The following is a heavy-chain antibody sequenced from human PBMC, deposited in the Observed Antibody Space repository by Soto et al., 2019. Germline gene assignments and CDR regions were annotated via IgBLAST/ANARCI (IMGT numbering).Heavy chain of an antibody. CDR3: ARDIRDYALH. J-gene: IGHJ4*02. CDR1: GFTFSSYA. V-gene: IGHV3-30-3*01. D-gene: IGHD4-17*01. Sequence: GGSLRLSCAASGFTFSSYAMHWVRQAPGKGLEWVAVISYDGSNKYYADSVKGRFTISRDNSKNTRYLQMNSLRAEDTAVYYCARDIRDYALHWGQGTLVTVSS. CDR2: ISYDGSNK.